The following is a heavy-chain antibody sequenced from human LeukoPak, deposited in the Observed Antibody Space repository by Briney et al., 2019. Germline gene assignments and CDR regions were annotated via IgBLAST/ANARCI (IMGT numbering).Heavy chain of an antibody. J-gene: IGHJ3*02. CDR3: ARARSSYGYGDAFDI. CDR1: GFTFSTYA. Sequence: GGSLRLTCAASGFTFSTYAMHWVRQAPGKGLEWVAVISYDGSSKYYADSVKGRFTISRDNSKNTLYLQMNSLRAEDAAVYYCARARSSYGYGDAFDIWGQGTMVTVSS. CDR2: ISYDGSSK. D-gene: IGHD5-18*01. V-gene: IGHV3-30*04.